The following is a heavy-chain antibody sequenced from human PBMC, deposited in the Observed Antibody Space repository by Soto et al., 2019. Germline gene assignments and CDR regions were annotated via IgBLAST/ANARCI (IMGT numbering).Heavy chain of an antibody. D-gene: IGHD5-18*01. Sequence: GASVKVSCKASGYTFTSYDINWVRQATGQGLEWMGWMNPNSGNTGYAQKFQGRVTMTRNTSISTAYMELSSLRSEDTAVYYCARDGYSYGYYYYYYGMDIWGQGTTVTVSS. J-gene: IGHJ6*02. CDR1: GYTFTSYD. CDR2: MNPNSGNT. V-gene: IGHV1-8*01. CDR3: ARDGYSYGYYYYYYGMDI.